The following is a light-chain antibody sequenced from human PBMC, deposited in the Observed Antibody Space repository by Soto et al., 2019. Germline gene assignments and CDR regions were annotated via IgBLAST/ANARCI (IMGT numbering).Light chain of an antibody. V-gene: IGKV3-20*01. CDR1: QSVRSSY. J-gene: IGKJ4*01. CDR3: QQYGSSPLT. Sequence: EIVLTQSPGTLSLSPGERATLSCRASQSVRSSYLAWYQQKLGQAPRLLIYSVSNRATGIPDRFSGSGSGTDFTLTISRLESEDFAVYYCQQYGSSPLTFGGGTKVEIK. CDR2: SVS.